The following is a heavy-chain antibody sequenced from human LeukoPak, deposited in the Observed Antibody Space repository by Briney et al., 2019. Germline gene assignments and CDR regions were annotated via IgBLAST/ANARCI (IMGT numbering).Heavy chain of an antibody. CDR1: GFTFSSYA. V-gene: IGHV3-30*01. J-gene: IGHJ4*02. CDR3: ARGAGQEWLSDYFDY. D-gene: IGHD3-3*01. CDR2: ISYDGSNK. Sequence: GGSLRLSCAASGFTFSSYAMHWVRQAPGKGLEWGAVISYDGSNKYYADSVKGRFTISRDNSKNTLYLQMNSLRAEDTAVYYCARGAGQEWLSDYFDYWGQGTLVTVSS.